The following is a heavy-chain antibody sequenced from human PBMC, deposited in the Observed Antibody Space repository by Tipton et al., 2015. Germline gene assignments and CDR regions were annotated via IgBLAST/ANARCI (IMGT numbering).Heavy chain of an antibody. D-gene: IGHD5-24*01. Sequence: QLVQSGAEVKKPGESLKISCKGSGYSFTSYWIGWVRQMPGKGLEWMGIIYPGDSDTRYSPSFQGQVTISADKSISTAYLQWSSLKASDTAMYYCAGQIRPITDYWYFDLWGRGTLVTVSS. CDR1: GYSFTSYW. J-gene: IGHJ2*01. CDR3: AGQIRPITDYWYFDL. CDR2: IYPGDSDT. V-gene: IGHV5-51*01.